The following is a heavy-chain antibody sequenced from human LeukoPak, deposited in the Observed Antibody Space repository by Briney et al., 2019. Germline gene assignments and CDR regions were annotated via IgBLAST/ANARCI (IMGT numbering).Heavy chain of an antibody. V-gene: IGHV4-34*01. D-gene: IGHD3-9*01. CDR2: INHSGST. CDR1: GGSFSGYY. Sequence: SETLSLTCAVYGGSFSGYYWSWIRQPPGKGLEWIGEINHSGSTNYNPSLKSRVTISVDTSKNQFSLKLSSVTAADTAVYYCARRRRYFDWLLSPPYFDYWGQGTLVTVSS. J-gene: IGHJ4*02. CDR3: ARRRRYFDWLLSPPYFDY.